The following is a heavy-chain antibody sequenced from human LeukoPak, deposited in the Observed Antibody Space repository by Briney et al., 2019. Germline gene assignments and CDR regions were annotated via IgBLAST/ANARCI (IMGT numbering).Heavy chain of an antibody. CDR1: GNSLSELF. D-gene: IGHD3-3*01. J-gene: IGHJ4*02. Sequence: ASETVSCTGSGNSLSELFIQWVRQAPRKGGECMGGFDPEEAKMVYAQNFQGRVTMTEDTSTQTAYMELSGLTSDDTAVYYCTTRSGDFWSGFVNWGQGSLVTVSS. V-gene: IGHV1-24*01. CDR2: FDPEEAKM. CDR3: TTRSGDFWSGFVN.